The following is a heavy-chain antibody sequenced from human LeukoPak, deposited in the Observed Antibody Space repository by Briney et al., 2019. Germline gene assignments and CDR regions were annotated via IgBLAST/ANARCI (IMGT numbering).Heavy chain of an antibody. Sequence: ASVKVSRKASGYTFTSYGISWVRQAPGQGLEWMGWISAYNGNTNYAQKLQGRVTMTTDTSTSTAYMELRSLRSDDTAVYYCARLPIRGGYYYYGMDVWGKGTTVTVSS. CDR2: ISAYNGNT. V-gene: IGHV1-18*01. J-gene: IGHJ6*04. D-gene: IGHD3-10*01. CDR1: GYTFTSYG. CDR3: ARLPIRGGYYYYGMDV.